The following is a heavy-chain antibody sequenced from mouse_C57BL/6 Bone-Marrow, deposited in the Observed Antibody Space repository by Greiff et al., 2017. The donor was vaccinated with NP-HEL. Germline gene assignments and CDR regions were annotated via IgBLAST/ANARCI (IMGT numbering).Heavy chain of an antibody. V-gene: IGHV5-17*01. D-gene: IGHD2-13*01. Sequence: EVMLVESGGGLVKPGGSLKLSCAASGFTFSDYGMHWVRQAPEKGLEWVAYISSGSSTIYYAHTVKGRFTISRNNAKNTLFLQMTSLRSEDTAMYYGARAVTPYYFDDWGKGTTLTVSS. CDR2: ISSGSSTI. J-gene: IGHJ2*01. CDR3: ARAVTPYYFDD. CDR1: GFTFSDYG.